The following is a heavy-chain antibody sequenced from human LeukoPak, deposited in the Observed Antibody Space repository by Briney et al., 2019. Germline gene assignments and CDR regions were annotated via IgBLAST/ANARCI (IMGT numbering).Heavy chain of an antibody. V-gene: IGHV4-61*02. J-gene: IGHJ4*02. CDR1: GGSLTSGSSY. D-gene: IGHD2-21*01. CDR3: AREFAKAFDY. CDR2: IYTSGST. Sequence: SETLSLTCTVSGGSLTSGSSYWSWIRQPAGKGLEWIGRIYTSGSTNYNPSLKSRVTISLDTSKNKFSLKLTSVTAADTAVYYCAREFAKAFDYWGQGTLVTVSS.